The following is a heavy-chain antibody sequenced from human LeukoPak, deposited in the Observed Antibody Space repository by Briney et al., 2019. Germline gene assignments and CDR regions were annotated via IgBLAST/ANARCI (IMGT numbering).Heavy chain of an antibody. V-gene: IGHV1-69*02. CDR2: IIPILGIA. Sequence: GASVKVSCKASGGTFSSYTISWVRQAPGQGLEWMGRIIPILGIANYAQKFQGRVTITADKSTSTAYMELSSLRSEDTAVYYCARGTNHRYSYGYPGPFDYWGQGTLVTVSS. D-gene: IGHD5-18*01. CDR3: ARGTNHRYSYGYPGPFDY. CDR1: GGTFSSYT. J-gene: IGHJ4*02.